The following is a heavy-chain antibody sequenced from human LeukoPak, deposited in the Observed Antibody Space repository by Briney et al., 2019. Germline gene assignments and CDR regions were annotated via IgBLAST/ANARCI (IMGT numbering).Heavy chain of an antibody. D-gene: IGHD2-2*01. Sequence: QPGGSLRLSCAASGFTVGSHAMTWVRQAPGKGLEWVSGITYSGDNTYYAGSVKGRFTISRDNSRNTLFLQMDSLRAEDTAVYYYAKDKLPTAMFSYVYWGQGTLVTVSS. V-gene: IGHV3-23*01. J-gene: IGHJ4*02. CDR3: AKDKLPTAMFSYVY. CDR1: GFTVGSHA. CDR2: ITYSGDNT.